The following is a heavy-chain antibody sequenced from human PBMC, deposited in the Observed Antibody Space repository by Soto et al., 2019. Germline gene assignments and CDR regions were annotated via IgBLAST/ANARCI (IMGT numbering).Heavy chain of an antibody. D-gene: IGHD3-3*01. CDR2: ISSGGTTI. V-gene: IGHV3-48*03. J-gene: IGHJ6*02. Sequence: EVQLVESGGGLVQPGGSLRLSCAASGFTLRSYEMTWVRQAPGKGLEWLSYISSGGTTIYYADSVKGRFTISRDNAKYSLYLQMNSLRAEDTAVYYCASLRFLEWLPPGTMDVWGQGTTVTVTS. CDR3: ASLRFLEWLPPGTMDV. CDR1: GFTLRSYE.